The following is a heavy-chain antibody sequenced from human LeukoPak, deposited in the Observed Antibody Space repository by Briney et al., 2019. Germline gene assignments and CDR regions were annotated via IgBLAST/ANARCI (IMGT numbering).Heavy chain of an antibody. CDR2: INPNSGGT. D-gene: IGHD3-10*01. CDR1: GYTFSAYH. V-gene: IGHV1-2*02. CDR3: ARGDKKENLSGPSGYFDP. Sequence: PSVKVACKASGYTFSAYHIHWVRPAPGQGLEWMGWINPNSGGTNFAPKFHGRVPMTRDTSLSTAYMELSSLRSDDTAVYYCARGDKKENLSGPSGYFDPWGQGSLVTVSS. J-gene: IGHJ5*02.